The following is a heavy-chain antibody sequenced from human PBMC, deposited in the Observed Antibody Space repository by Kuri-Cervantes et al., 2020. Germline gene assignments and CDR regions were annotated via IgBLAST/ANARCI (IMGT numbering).Heavy chain of an antibody. CDR3: ARHDQEYNWFDP. CDR1: GGSISSGDYY. V-gene: IGHV4-39*01. CDR2: IYYSGST. J-gene: IGHJ5*02. D-gene: IGHD3-10*01. Sequence: ESLKISCTVSGGSISSGDYYWSWIRQPPGKGLEWIGSIYYSGSTYYNPSLKSRVTISVDTSKNQFSLELSSVTAADTAVYYCARHDQEYNWFDPWGQGTLVTVSS.